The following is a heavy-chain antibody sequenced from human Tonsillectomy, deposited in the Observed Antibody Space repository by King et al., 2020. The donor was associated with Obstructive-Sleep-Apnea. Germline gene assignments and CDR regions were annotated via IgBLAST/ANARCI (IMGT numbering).Heavy chain of an antibody. D-gene: IGHD3-22*01. J-gene: IGHJ3*02. V-gene: IGHV3-48*01. CDR2: ISSSWRSI. Sequence: VQLVESRGGLVQPGGSLRLSCAASGFTFSSYMMNWVRQAPGKGLECVSYISSSWRSIDYADSVKGRLTSSRDKAKNSLYRQMNSLRAEDTYVYYCARDPRDSSGCYYLSGAFDIWGQGTIVTVSS. CDR1: GFTFSSYM. CDR3: ARDPRDSSGCYYLSGAFDI.